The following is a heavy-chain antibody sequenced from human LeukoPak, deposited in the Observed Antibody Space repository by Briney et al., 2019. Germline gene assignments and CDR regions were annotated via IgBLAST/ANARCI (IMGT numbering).Heavy chain of an antibody. CDR2: INPSGGST. CDR1: GYTFTSYY. V-gene: IGHV1-46*01. CDR3: ARDPEFPLHYDFWSGPTNWFDP. J-gene: IGHJ5*02. D-gene: IGHD3-3*01. Sequence: ASVKVSCKASGYTFTSYYMHWVRQAPGRGLEWMGIINPSGGSTSYAQKFQGRVTMTRDTSTSTVYMELSSLRSEDTAVYYCARDPEFPLHYDFWSGPTNWFDPWGQGTLVTVSS.